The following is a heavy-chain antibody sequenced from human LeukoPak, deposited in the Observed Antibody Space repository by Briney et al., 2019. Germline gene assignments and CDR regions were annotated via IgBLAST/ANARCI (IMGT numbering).Heavy chain of an antibody. CDR3: AGENRIAAAGYGIWFDP. V-gene: IGHV1-69*05. CDR2: IIPIFGTA. Sequence: SVKVSCKASGGTSSSYAISWVRQAPGQGLEWMGGIIPIFGTANYAQKFQGRVTITTDESTSTAYMELSSLRSEDTAVYYCAGENRIAAAGYGIWFDPWGQGTLVTVSS. CDR1: GGTSSSYA. J-gene: IGHJ5*02. D-gene: IGHD6-13*01.